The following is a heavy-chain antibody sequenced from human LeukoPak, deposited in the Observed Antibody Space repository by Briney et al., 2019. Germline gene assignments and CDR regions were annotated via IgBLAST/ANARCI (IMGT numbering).Heavy chain of an antibody. CDR1: GGSISTYY. CDR3: ARHPFSSPFDF. CDR2: IYYSGST. Sequence: SETLSLTCTVSGGSISTYYWSWIRQPPGKGQEWIGYIYYSGSTNYNPSLKSRVTISVDTSKNQFSLKLTSVTAADTAVYYCARHPFSSPFDFWGQGTLVTVSS. J-gene: IGHJ4*02. D-gene: IGHD2/OR15-2a*01. V-gene: IGHV4-59*08.